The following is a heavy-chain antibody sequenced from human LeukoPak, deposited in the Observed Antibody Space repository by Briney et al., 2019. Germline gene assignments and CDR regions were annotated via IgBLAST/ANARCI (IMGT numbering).Heavy chain of an antibody. J-gene: IGHJ4*02. CDR2: IRYDGSNK. CDR3: AKDRDSGYDITKYL. Sequence: GGSLRLSCAASGFTCSSYGMHWVRQAPDRGLEWVACIRYDGSNKYYADSVKGRFTISRDNSKNTLYLQMNSLRAEDTAVYYCAKDRDSGYDITKYLGGQGTLVTVSS. D-gene: IGHD5-12*01. V-gene: IGHV3-30*02. CDR1: GFTCSSYG.